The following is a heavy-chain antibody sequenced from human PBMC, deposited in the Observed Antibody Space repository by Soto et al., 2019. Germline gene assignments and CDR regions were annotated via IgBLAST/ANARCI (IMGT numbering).Heavy chain of an antibody. V-gene: IGHV4-39*01. J-gene: IGHJ4*02. CDR3: ARLAMRGTNGVCFYDY. Sequence: PSETLSLTCTVSGGSISSSSYYWGWIRQPPGKGLEWIGSIYYSGSTYYNPSLKSRVTISVDTSKNQFSLKLSSVTAADTAVYYCARLAMRGTNGVCFYDYWGQGTLVTVSS. CDR1: GGSISSSSYY. CDR2: IYYSGST. D-gene: IGHD2-8*01.